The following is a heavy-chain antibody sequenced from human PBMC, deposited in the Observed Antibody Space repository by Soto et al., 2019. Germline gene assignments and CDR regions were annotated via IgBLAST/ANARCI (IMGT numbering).Heavy chain of an antibody. CDR3: ARDRRLGTYYYGSGSYYQTYNWFDP. V-gene: IGHV4-61*01. D-gene: IGHD3-10*01. CDR2: FYYSGST. CDR1: GGSVSSGSYY. Sequence: SETLSLTCTVSGGSVSSGSYYWSWIRQPPGKGLEWIGYFYYSGSTNYNPSLKSRVTISVDTSKNQFSLKLSSVTAADTAVYYCARDRRLGTYYYGSGSYYQTYNWFDPWGQGTLVTV. J-gene: IGHJ5*02.